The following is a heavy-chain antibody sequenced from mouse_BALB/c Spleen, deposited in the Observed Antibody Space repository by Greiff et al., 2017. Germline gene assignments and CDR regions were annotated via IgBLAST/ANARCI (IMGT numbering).Heavy chain of an antibody. V-gene: IGHV3-8*02. Sequence: EVKVVESGPSLVKPSQTLSLTCSVTGDSITSGYWNWIRKFPGNKLEYMGYISYSGSTYYNPSLKSRISITRDTSKNQYYLQLNSVTTEDTATYYCARYTSGYYAMDYWGQGTSVTVSS. J-gene: IGHJ4*01. CDR3: ARYTSGYYAMDY. CDR1: GDSITSGY. CDR2: ISYSGST. D-gene: IGHD6-1*01.